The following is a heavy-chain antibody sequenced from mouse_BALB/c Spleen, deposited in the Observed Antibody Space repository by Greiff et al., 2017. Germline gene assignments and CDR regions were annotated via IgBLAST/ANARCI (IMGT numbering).Heavy chain of an antibody. V-gene: IGHV1-69*02. D-gene: IGHD2-4*01. Sequence: QVQLQQPGAELVRPGASVKLSCKASGYTFTSYWINWVKQRPGQGLEWIGNIYPSDSYTNYNQKFKDKATLTVDKSSSTAYMQLSSPTSEDSAVYYCTRFNYDYDHHAMDYWGQGTSVTVSS. CDR2: IYPSDSYT. CDR3: TRFNYDYDHHAMDY. J-gene: IGHJ4*01. CDR1: GYTFTSYW.